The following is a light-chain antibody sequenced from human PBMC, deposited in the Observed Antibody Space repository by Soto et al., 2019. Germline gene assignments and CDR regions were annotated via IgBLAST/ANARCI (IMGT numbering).Light chain of an antibody. Sequence: EFVLTQSPATLSLSPGERVTLSCRASQSVTSSYLGWYQQKPGQTPRLLIYGASNRATGIPDRFSGSGSGTDFPLTINRLEPGDVAVYYCQQYGSLPCTFGQGTKLEIK. CDR1: QSVTSSY. J-gene: IGKJ2*02. V-gene: IGKV3-20*01. CDR2: GAS. CDR3: QQYGSLPCT.